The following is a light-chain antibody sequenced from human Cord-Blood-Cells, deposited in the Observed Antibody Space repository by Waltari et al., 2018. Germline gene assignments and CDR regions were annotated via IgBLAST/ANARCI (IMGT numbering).Light chain of an antibody. CDR1: QGMSSW. Sequence: IQMTQPRSSLSASVGDRVTITCRASQGMSSWVAWYQQEPEKAPKSLIYAAASLQSGVPSRFSGRGSGTEFSRTISGRQPEDVATDDCQQYNSYPRTVGGGTKVEIK. CDR2: AAA. J-gene: IGKJ4*01. V-gene: IGKV1D-16*01. CDR3: QQYNSYPRT.